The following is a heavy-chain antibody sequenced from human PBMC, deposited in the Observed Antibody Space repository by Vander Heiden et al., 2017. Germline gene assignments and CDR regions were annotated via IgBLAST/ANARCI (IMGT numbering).Heavy chain of an antibody. Sequence: EVQLLESGGGLVQPGGSLRLSCAASGFTFRSYAMSWVRQAPVKGLEWVSAISGSGGSTYYADSVKGRFTISRDNSKNTLYLQMNSLRAEDTAVYYCAKDQDYFIAVAGTADDYWGQGTLVTVSS. CDR3: AKDQDYFIAVAGTADDY. D-gene: IGHD6-19*01. J-gene: IGHJ4*02. V-gene: IGHV3-23*01. CDR2: ISGSGGST. CDR1: GFTFRSYA.